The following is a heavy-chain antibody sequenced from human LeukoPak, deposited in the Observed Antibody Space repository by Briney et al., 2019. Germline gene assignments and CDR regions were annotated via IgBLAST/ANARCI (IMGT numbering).Heavy chain of an antibody. CDR1: GFTFSNYT. V-gene: IGHV3-21*01. CDR2: ISSTTSYI. Sequence: PGGSLRLSCAASGFTFSNYTMNWVRQAPGKGLEWISSISSTTSYIYYADSVKGRFTISRDNAKNSLYLQMNSLRAEDTAVYYCARGGYGDYEEFDYWDQGTLVTVSS. D-gene: IGHD4-17*01. CDR3: ARGGYGDYEEFDY. J-gene: IGHJ4*02.